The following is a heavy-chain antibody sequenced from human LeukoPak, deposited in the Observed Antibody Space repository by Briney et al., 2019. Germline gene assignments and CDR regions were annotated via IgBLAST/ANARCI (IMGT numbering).Heavy chain of an antibody. J-gene: IGHJ4*02. D-gene: IGHD3-10*01. CDR3: ARDFNVREYGQYYFDY. V-gene: IGHV1-18*01. Sequence: ASVKVSCKASGYTFTSYGISWVRQAPGQGLEWMGWISAYNGNTNYAQKLQGRVTMTTDTSTSTAYMELRILKSDDTAVYYCARDFNVREYGQYYFDYWGQGTLVTVSS. CDR1: GYTFTSYG. CDR2: ISAYNGNT.